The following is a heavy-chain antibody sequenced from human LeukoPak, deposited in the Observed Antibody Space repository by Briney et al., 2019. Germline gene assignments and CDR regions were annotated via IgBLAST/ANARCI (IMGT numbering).Heavy chain of an antibody. V-gene: IGHV4-59*08. CDR2: IYYSGST. CDR1: GGSISSYY. CDR3: ARSLRYSSSWLFDP. Sequence: TSETLSLTCTVSGGSISSYYWSWIRQPPGKGLEWNGYIYYSGSTNYNPSLKSRVTISVDTSKNQFSLKLSSVTAADTAVYYCARSLRYSSSWLFDPWGQGTLVTVSS. D-gene: IGHD6-13*01. J-gene: IGHJ5*02.